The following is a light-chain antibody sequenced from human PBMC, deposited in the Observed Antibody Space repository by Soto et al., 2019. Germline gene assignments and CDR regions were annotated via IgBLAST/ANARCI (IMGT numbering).Light chain of an antibody. CDR2: AAS. Sequence: DIQMTQSPSSLSASVGDRVTITCRASQTISNYLNWYQQTPGKAPKLLIYAASNLKTGVPSRFSGSGSGTEYTFTINSLQPEDIATYYCQQYENFPLTFGGGTKVDIK. V-gene: IGKV1-33*01. CDR3: QQYENFPLT. J-gene: IGKJ4*01. CDR1: QTISNY.